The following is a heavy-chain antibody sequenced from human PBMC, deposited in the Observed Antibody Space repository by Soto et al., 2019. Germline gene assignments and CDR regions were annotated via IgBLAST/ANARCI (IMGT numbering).Heavy chain of an antibody. CDR1: VGTFSSYA. CDR2: IIPIFGTA. V-gene: IGHV1-69*12. J-gene: IGHJ5*02. CDR3: ARKGTYSGWFVP. D-gene: IGHD2-21*01. Sequence: QVQLVQSGAEVKKPGSSVKVSCKASVGTFSSYAISWVRQAPGQGLEWMGGIIPIFGTANYAQKFQGRVTIYADEYTSKAQMELSSMSSKDKAVYYCARKGTYSGWFVPWGQGTLVTVSS.